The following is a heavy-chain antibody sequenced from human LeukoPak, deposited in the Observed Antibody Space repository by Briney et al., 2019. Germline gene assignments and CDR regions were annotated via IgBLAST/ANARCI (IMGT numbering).Heavy chain of an antibody. V-gene: IGHV3-23*01. D-gene: IGHD3-10*01. CDR1: GFAFGTYA. J-gene: IGHJ4*02. Sequence: GGSLRLSSAGSGFAFGTYAMSGGRQAPGMGLEWVSSISANGQGTYYADSVEGRFTISRDNSKSTLYLQLNSLRAEDTATYYCAGDPYNTIYYRLDYWGQGTLVTVSS. CDR2: ISANGQGT. CDR3: AGDPYNTIYYRLDY.